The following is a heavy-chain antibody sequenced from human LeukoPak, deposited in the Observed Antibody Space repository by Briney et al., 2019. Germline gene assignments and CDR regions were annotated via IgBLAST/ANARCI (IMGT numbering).Heavy chain of an antibody. J-gene: IGHJ3*02. D-gene: IGHD3-9*01. V-gene: IGHV1-18*01. CDR1: GYTFTSYG. CDR3: ARSYYDILTGRDALDI. Sequence: ASVKVSCKASGYTFTSYGISWVRQAPGQGLEWMGWISGYNGNTNYAQKVRVRVIMTTDTSTSTAYMELRSLRSDDTGVYYCARSYYDILTGRDALDIRGQGTRVTVSS. CDR2: ISGYNGNT.